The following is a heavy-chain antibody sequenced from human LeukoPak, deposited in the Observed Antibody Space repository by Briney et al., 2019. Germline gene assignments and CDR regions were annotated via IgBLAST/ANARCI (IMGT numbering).Heavy chain of an antibody. CDR2: TFSTST. Sequence: SETLSLTCSVSGDSVSSSPYYWGWIRQPPGKGLEWIGNTFSTSTLYNASLRSRVTIVVDTSKNQFSLKLTSATAADTAIYFCARYKFHNYFDPWGQGTLVVVSS. CDR1: GDSVSSSPYY. V-gene: IGHV4-61*01. J-gene: IGHJ5*02. CDR3: ARYKFHNYFDP. D-gene: IGHD5-24*01.